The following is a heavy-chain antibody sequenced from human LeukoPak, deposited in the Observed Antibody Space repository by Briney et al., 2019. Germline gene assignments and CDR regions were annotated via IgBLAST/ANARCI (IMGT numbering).Heavy chain of an antibody. D-gene: IGHD1-26*01. J-gene: IGHJ5*02. CDR3: ARDRGWEVGGFDP. Sequence: SQTLSLTCTVSGGSISSGSYYWSWLRQPAGMGLEWIGRIYTSGSTNYNPSLKSRVTISVDTSKNQFSLKLSSVTAADTAVYYCARDRGWEVGGFDPWGQGTLVTVSS. CDR1: GGSISSGSYY. V-gene: IGHV4-61*02. CDR2: IYTSGST.